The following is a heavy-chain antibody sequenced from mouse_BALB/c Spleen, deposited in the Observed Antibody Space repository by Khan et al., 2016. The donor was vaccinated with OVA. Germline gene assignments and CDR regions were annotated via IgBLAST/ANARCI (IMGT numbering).Heavy chain of an antibody. V-gene: IGHV3-2*02. D-gene: IGHD2-2*01. CDR3: ARNGSRYNYAMDY. CDR1: GYSITSDYA. Sequence: VQLKQSGPGLVKPSQSLSLTCTVTGYSITSDYAWNWIRQFPGNTLEWMGYISYSGSTNYNPSLKSRISITRVTSKNQFILQLNSVTTEDTATYYCARNGSRYNYAMDYWGQGTSVTVSS. CDR2: ISYSGST. J-gene: IGHJ4*01.